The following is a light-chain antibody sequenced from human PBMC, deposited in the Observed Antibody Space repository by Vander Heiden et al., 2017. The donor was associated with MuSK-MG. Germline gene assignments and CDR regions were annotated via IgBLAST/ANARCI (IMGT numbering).Light chain of an antibody. CDR2: DAS. J-gene: IGKJ2*01. CDR1: QSINKW. CDR3: QQDNSDPYT. Sequence: DIQMTQSPSTLSASVGDRVTITGRASQSINKWLAWDQQKPGKAPKLLIYDASSFESGVPSRFSGSGSGTEFTLTIHTLQPDDFATYYCQQDNSDPYTFGQGSKLXIK. V-gene: IGKV1-5*01.